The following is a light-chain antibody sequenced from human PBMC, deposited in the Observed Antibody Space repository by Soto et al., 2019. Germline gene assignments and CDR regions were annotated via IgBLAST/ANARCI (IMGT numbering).Light chain of an antibody. CDR2: GAS. J-gene: IGKJ1*01. V-gene: IGKV3-15*01. CDR1: PSVTNF. CDR3: QQYYKWWT. Sequence: EIVLTHSPATLSLSPGERATLSCRASPSVTNFLAWYQQKPGQAPRLLIYGASTRVTGIPARFSGSGSGTEFTLTISSLQSEDFAVYHCQQYYKWWTFGQRTNVDI.